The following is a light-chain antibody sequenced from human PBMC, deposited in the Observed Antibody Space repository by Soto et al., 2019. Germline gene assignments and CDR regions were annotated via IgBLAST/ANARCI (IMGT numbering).Light chain of an antibody. Sequence: QSALTQPASVSGSPGQSITISCTGTSSDVGGYNYVSWYQQHPGKAPKLMIYDVSNRSSGVSNRFSGSKSGNTASLTISGLQAEDEADYYCSSYTSSSTSYVFGTGTQLTVL. J-gene: IGLJ1*01. V-gene: IGLV2-14*01. CDR2: DVS. CDR3: SSYTSSSTSYV. CDR1: SSDVGGYNY.